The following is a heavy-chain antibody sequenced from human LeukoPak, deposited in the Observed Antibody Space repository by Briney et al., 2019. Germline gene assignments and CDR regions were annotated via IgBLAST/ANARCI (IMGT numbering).Heavy chain of an antibody. CDR3: ARGLGVVVPAATDY. Sequence: ASVKVSCKASGYTFTSYYMHWVRQAPGQWLEWMGIINPSGGSTSYAQKFHGRITMTGDTSTSTAYMELSSLRSEDTAVYYCARGLGVVVPAATDYWGQGTLVTVSS. CDR2: INPSGGST. D-gene: IGHD2-2*01. CDR1: GYTFTSYY. V-gene: IGHV1-46*01. J-gene: IGHJ4*02.